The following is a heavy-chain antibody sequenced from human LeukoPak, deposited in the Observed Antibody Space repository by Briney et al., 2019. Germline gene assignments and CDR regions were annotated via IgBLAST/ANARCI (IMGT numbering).Heavy chain of an antibody. Sequence: SVKVSCKTSGGTFSGYAISWVRQAPGQGLEWMGGIIPIFGTTNYAQKFQGRVTLTADESTSTAYMELSSLRSEDTAVYYCARAAYDLLTAYYLKYFDLWGRGTLVTVDS. CDR1: GGTFSGYA. CDR3: ARAAYDLLTAYYLKYFDL. J-gene: IGHJ2*01. D-gene: IGHD3-9*01. V-gene: IGHV1-69*13. CDR2: IIPIFGTT.